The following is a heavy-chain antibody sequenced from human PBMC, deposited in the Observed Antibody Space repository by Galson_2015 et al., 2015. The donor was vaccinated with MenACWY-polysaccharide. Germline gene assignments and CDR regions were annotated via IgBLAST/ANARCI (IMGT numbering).Heavy chain of an antibody. CDR3: AKDLGSVSYWTSGYYSGMDV. CDR1: GFTFSSHA. J-gene: IGHJ6*02. V-gene: IGHV3-23*01. D-gene: IGHD3-10*01. CDR2: ITDSGGST. Sequence: SLRLSCAASGFTFSSHAMSWVRQAPGKGLEWVSVITDSGGSTYYADSVKGRFTISRDNSKNTLYLQMNSLRAEDTAVYYCAKDLGSVSYWTSGYYSGMDVWGQGTTVTVSS.